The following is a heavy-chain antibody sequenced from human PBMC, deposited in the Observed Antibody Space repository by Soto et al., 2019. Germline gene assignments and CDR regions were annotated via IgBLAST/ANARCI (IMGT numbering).Heavy chain of an antibody. V-gene: IGHV3-21*01. CDR2: ISSSSSYI. Sequence: GGSLRLSCAASGFTFSSYSMNWVRQAPGKGLEWVSSISSSSSYIYYADSVKGRFTISRDNAKNSLYLQMNSLRAEDTAVYYCASEYIPRSDNFDIVATMVFPFDYWGQGTLVTVSS. CDR1: GFTFSSYS. J-gene: IGHJ4*02. D-gene: IGHD5-12*01. CDR3: ASEYIPRSDNFDIVATMVFPFDY.